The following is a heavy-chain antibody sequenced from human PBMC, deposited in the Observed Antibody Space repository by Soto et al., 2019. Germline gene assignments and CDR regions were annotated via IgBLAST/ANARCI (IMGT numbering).Heavy chain of an antibody. CDR3: AKGGVITTALFDP. D-gene: IGHD1-1*01. CDR1: GFSFDDYT. V-gene: IGHV3-43*01. CDR2: ISWAGGGT. Sequence: LRLSFATSGFSFDDYTMHWVRQSPGKGLEWGSVISWAGGGTYYADSVKGRFTISRDNSKKSVYLQMNSLRAEDTGLYYCAKGGVITTALFDPWGQGTLITVS. J-gene: IGHJ5*02.